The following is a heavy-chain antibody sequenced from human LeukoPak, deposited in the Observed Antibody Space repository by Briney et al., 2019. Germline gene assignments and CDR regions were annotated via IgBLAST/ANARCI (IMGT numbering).Heavy chain of an antibody. Sequence: ASVKVSCKAAGYTFTDYGLHWVREAPGQGLEWMGWIIPNSGATNYARKFQGRVTMTRDTSISAAYLDLGSLTSDDTAMYYCARGPAIGIDFWGQGTLVTVYS. CDR2: IIPNSGAT. CDR3: ARGPAIGIDF. D-gene: IGHD5-18*01. CDR1: GYTFTDYG. J-gene: IGHJ4*02. V-gene: IGHV1-2*02.